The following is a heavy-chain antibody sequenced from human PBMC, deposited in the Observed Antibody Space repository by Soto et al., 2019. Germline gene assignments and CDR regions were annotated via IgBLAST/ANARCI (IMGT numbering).Heavy chain of an antibody. J-gene: IGHJ6*02. Sequence: EVQLLESGGGLVQPGGSLRLSCAASGFTFSSYAMSWVRQAPGKGLEWVSAISGSGGSTYYADSVKGRFTISRDNSKNTLYLQMNSLRAEDTAVYYCARQELAPLSYYYYGMDVWGQWTTVTVSS. D-gene: IGHD6-13*01. V-gene: IGHV3-23*01. CDR2: ISGSGGST. CDR3: ARQELAPLSYYYYGMDV. CDR1: GFTFSSYA.